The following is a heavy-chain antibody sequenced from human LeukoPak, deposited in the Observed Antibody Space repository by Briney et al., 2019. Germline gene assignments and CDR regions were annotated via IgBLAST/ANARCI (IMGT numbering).Heavy chain of an antibody. CDR1: GFTFDRYT. V-gene: IGHV3-43*01. CDR2: IGRRDNNR. Sequence: GESLRLSCAASGFTFDRYTIHWVRQAPGKGLECVSLIGRRDNNRYYADSVRGRFTISRDNSKNSLYLQMNSLRTEDTALYYCAKENSSGWPNLESWGRGTLVTVSS. J-gene: IGHJ4*02. D-gene: IGHD6-19*01. CDR3: AKENSSGWPNLES.